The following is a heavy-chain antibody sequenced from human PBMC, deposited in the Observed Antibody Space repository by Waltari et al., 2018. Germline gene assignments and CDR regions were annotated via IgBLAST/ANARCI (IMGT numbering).Heavy chain of an antibody. V-gene: IGHV3-48*04. Sequence: EVQLVESGGGLVQPGGSLRLSCAASGFTLSTCGMTWIRQAPGKGLERVSYSGSSSGSIYYADSVKGRFTISRDNAKNSLYLQMNSLRVEDTAVYYCARSRVGITVDYWGQGTLVTVSS. CDR1: GFTLSTCG. CDR2: SGSSSGSI. J-gene: IGHJ4*02. CDR3: ARSRVGITVDY. D-gene: IGHD1-20*01.